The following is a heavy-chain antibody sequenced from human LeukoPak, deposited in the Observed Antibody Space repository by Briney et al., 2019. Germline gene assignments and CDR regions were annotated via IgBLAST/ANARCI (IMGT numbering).Heavy chain of an antibody. Sequence: SETLSLTCTVSGGSISSYYWSWIRQPAGKGLEWIGRIYTSGSTNYNPSLKSRVTMSVDTSKNQFSLKLSSVTAADTAVYYCARVPPYYYDSSGYYYNWYFDLWGRGTLVTVSS. V-gene: IGHV4-4*07. CDR1: GGSISSYY. D-gene: IGHD3-22*01. CDR3: ARVPPYYYDSSGYYYNWYFDL. J-gene: IGHJ2*01. CDR2: IYTSGST.